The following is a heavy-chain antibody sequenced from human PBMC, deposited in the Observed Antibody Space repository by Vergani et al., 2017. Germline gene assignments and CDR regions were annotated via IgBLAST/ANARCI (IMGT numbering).Heavy chain of an antibody. CDR2: ISGSGGST. CDR3: AKAKPRKRGYDYPFYYHAMDG. CDR1: GFTFNHYA. Sequence: EVQLLESGGDLVQPGGSLRLSCAASGFTFNHYAMNWVRQAPGKGLEWVSGISGSGGSTYYAGSVKGRFTISRDSSKNTLYLQMNSLSAGDTAVYYCAKAKPRKRGYDYPFYYHAMDGWGQGTKVTVSS. V-gene: IGHV3-23*01. J-gene: IGHJ6*02. D-gene: IGHD5-12*01.